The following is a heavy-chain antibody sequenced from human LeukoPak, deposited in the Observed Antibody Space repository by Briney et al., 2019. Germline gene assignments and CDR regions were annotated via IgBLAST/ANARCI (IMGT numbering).Heavy chain of an antibody. V-gene: IGHV4-39*01. Sequence: PSETLSLTCTVSGGSIRSGSYYWGWIRQPPGKGLECIGNMYYSGSTYYNPSLKSRVTISVDTSKNQFSLKLSSVTAADTAVYYCARLPYDSSGYYFYYGMDVWGQGTTVTVSS. J-gene: IGHJ6*02. CDR3: ARLPYDSSGYYFYYGMDV. CDR2: MYYSGST. CDR1: GGSIRSGSYY. D-gene: IGHD3-22*01.